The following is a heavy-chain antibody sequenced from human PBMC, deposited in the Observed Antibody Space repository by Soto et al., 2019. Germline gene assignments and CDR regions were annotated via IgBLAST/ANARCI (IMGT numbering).Heavy chain of an antibody. D-gene: IGHD3-10*01. Sequence: QVQLQESGPGLVKPSETLSLTCTVSGGSISSYYWSWIRQPPGKGLEWIGYIYYSGSTNYNPSLKSRVTISVDPSKNQFSLKLSSVTAAYTAVYYCARQAYYGSGSYLGFDYWGQGTLVTVSS. J-gene: IGHJ4*02. V-gene: IGHV4-59*08. CDR3: ARQAYYGSGSYLGFDY. CDR1: GGSISSYY. CDR2: IYYSGST.